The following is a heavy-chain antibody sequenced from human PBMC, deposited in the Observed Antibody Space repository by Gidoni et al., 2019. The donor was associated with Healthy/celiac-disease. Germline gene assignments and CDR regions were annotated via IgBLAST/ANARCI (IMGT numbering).Heavy chain of an antibody. CDR2: IWYDGSNK. CDR3: ARVNVESLYYDFWSGYSDY. D-gene: IGHD3-3*01. Sequence: QVQLVESGGGVVQPGRSLRLSCAASGFTFSSSGMHWVRQAPGKGLEWVAVIWYDGSNKYYADSVKGRFTISRDNSKNTLYLQMNSLRAEDTAVYYCARVNVESLYYDFWSGYSDYWGQGTLVTVSS. J-gene: IGHJ4*02. CDR1: GFTFSSSG. V-gene: IGHV3-33*01.